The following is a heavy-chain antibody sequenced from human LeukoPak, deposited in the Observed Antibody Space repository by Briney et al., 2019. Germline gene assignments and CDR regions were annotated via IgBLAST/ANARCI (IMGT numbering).Heavy chain of an antibody. Sequence: ASVKVSCKASGYTFTSYGIGWVRQAPGQGLEWMGWISAYNGNTNYAQKLQGRVTMTTDTSTSTAYMELRSLRSDDTAVYYCARVRDSFQYYYGSGSYPEIWGQGTLVTVSS. CDR2: ISAYNGNT. J-gene: IGHJ4*02. CDR3: ARVRDSFQYYYGSGSYPEI. V-gene: IGHV1-18*01. D-gene: IGHD3-10*01. CDR1: GYTFTSYG.